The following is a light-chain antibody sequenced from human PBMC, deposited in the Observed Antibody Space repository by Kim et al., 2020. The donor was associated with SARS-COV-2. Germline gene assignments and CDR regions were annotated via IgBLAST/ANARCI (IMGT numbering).Light chain of an antibody. Sequence: QSALTQPASVSGSPGQSITISCTGTSSDVGGYNYVSWFQQHLGKAPKLMIYDVSKRPSGVSNRFSGSKSGNTASLTISGLLAEDEADYYCISYRSSSTLVFGGGTQLTVL. CDR1: SSDVGGYNY. CDR2: DVS. CDR3: ISYRSSSTLV. J-gene: IGLJ3*02. V-gene: IGLV2-14*01.